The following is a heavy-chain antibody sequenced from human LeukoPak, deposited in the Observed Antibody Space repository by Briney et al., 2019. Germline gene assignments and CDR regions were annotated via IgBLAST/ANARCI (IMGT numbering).Heavy chain of an antibody. V-gene: IGHV4-59*01. Sequence: SETLSLTCTVSGGSISSYYWSWIRQPPGKGLEWIGYIYYSGSTNYNPSLKSRVTISVDTSKNQFSLKLSSVTAADTAVYYCARRGCSSTSCLGFGYYYYYMDVWGKGTTVTVSS. D-gene: IGHD2-2*01. CDR2: IYYSGST. CDR3: ARRGCSSTSCLGFGYYYYYMDV. CDR1: GGSISSYY. J-gene: IGHJ6*03.